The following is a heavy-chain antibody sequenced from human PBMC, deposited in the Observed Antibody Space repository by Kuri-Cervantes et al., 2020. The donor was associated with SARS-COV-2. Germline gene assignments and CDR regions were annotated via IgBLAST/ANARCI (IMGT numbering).Heavy chain of an antibody. D-gene: IGHD6-19*01. Sequence: GGSLRLSCAASGFTFSSYAMSWVRQAPGRGLEWVSAISGSGGSTYYADSVKGRFTISRDNSKNTLYLQMNSLRAEDTAVYYCAKRLYSSGWQIDYWGQGALVTVSS. V-gene: IGHV3-23*01. J-gene: IGHJ4*02. CDR1: GFTFSSYA. CDR2: ISGSGGST. CDR3: AKRLYSSGWQIDY.